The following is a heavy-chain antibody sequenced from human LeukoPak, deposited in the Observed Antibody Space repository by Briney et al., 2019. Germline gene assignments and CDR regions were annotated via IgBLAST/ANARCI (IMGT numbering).Heavy chain of an antibody. V-gene: IGHV4-59*01. CDR2: IYYSGST. J-gene: IGHJ6*02. CDR1: GGSISSYY. CDR3: ARDLGLYSSSAAGMDV. Sequence: SETLSLTCTVSGGSISSYYWSWIRQPPGKGLEWIGYIYYSGSTNYNPSLKSRVTISVVTSKNQFSLKLSSVTAADTAVYYCARDLGLYSSSAAGMDVWGQGTTVTVSS. D-gene: IGHD6-13*01.